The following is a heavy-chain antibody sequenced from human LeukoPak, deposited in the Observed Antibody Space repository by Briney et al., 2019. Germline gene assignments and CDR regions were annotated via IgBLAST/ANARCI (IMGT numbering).Heavy chain of an antibody. D-gene: IGHD3-10*01. V-gene: IGHV3-74*01. Sequence: GGSLRLSRAASGFTPSRYWMQWVRHTPGKGLGRVSRINSEGSSTCYADSVQGRFTISRHHAKNPLYLQMNSLRAEDTAVYYCARGVFHGSGSYSDYYGMHVWGEGTTVTVSS. J-gene: IGHJ6*04. CDR2: INSEGSST. CDR3: ARGVFHGSGSYSDYYGMHV. CDR1: GFTPSRYW.